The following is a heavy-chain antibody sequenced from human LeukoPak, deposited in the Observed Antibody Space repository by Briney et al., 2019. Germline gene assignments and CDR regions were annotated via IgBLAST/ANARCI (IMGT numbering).Heavy chain of an antibody. J-gene: IGHJ6*04. D-gene: IGHD3-10*01. CDR3: ARITGFGEFLYYYYGMDV. Sequence: SETLSLTCTVSGGSISSYYWSWIRQPPGKGLEWIGNIYYSGSTNYNPSLKSRVTISVDTSKNQFSLKLSSVTAADTAVYYCARITGFGEFLYYYYGMDVWGKGTTVTVSS. CDR1: GGSISSYY. V-gene: IGHV4-59*01. CDR2: IYYSGST.